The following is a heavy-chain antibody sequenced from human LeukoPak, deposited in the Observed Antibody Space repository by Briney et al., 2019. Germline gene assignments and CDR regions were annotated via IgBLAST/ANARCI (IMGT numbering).Heavy chain of an antibody. V-gene: IGHV4-4*07. J-gene: IGHJ3*02. CDR1: GGSISSYY. Sequence: SETLSLTCTVSGGSISSYYWSWIRQPAGKGLEWIGRIYTSGSTNYNPSLESRVTMSVDTSKNQFSLKLSSVTAADTAVYYCARSHYYDSSPWAFDIWGQGTMVTVSS. D-gene: IGHD3-22*01. CDR2: IYTSGST. CDR3: ARSHYYDSSPWAFDI.